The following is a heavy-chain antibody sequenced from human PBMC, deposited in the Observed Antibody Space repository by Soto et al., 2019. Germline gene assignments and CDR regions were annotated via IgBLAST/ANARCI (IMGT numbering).Heavy chain of an antibody. Sequence: SATLSLTCTVSGGSISSSSYYWGWIRQPPGKGLEWIGSIYYSGSTYYNPSPKSRVTISVDTSKNQFSLKLSSVTAADTAVYYCARGSPRSWFDPWGQGTLVTVSS. CDR2: IYYSGST. J-gene: IGHJ5*02. D-gene: IGHD6-13*01. CDR1: GGSISSSSYY. CDR3: ARGSPRSWFDP. V-gene: IGHV4-39*01.